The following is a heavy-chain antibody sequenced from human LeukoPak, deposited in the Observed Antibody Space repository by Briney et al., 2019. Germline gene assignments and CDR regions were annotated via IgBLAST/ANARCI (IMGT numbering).Heavy chain of an antibody. CDR1: GFTFSTCG. V-gene: IGHV3-23*01. Sequence: PGGSLRLSCTASGFTFSTCGMTWVRQAPGKGLEWVSSISGSDDGTYYADSVKGRFTISRDNSKNTLYLQMNSLRAEDTAVYYCAKDFGVARTGDWGQGTLVTVSS. CDR3: AKDFGVARTGD. CDR2: ISGSDDGT. J-gene: IGHJ4*02. D-gene: IGHD3-3*01.